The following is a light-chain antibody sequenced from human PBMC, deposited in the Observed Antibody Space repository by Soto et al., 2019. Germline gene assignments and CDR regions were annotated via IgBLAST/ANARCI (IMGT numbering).Light chain of an antibody. V-gene: IGKV2-28*01. CDR1: QRPLHSNGNTF. Sequence: EIVMTQSPPSLTVTPGEPASISCRSSQRPLHSNGNTFLDWYLQKPGQSPQLLIYLGSNRASGVPDRVSGSEAGTDFSLTVDSMQPEDTATYYCQQYDHPQYTFGQGTKLEIK. CDR3: QQYDHPQYT. J-gene: IGKJ2*01. CDR2: LGS.